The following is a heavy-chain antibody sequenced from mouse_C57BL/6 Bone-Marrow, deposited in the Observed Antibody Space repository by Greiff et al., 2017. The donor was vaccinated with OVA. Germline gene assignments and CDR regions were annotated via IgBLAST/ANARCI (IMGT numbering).Heavy chain of an antibody. CDR2: IDPENGDT. CDR1: GFNIKDDY. CDR3: TTGVPRGTRFDY. J-gene: IGHJ2*01. D-gene: IGHD4-1*01. Sequence: EVKLEESGAELVRPGASVKLSCTASGFNIKDDYMHWVKQRPEQGLEWIGWIDPENGDTEYASKFQGKATITADTSSNTAYLQLSSLTSEDTAVYYCTTGVPRGTRFDYWGQGTTLTVSS. V-gene: IGHV14-4*01.